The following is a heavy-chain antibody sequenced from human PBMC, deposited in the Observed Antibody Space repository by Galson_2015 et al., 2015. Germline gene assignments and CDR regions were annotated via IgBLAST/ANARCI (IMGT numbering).Heavy chain of an antibody. J-gene: IGHJ4*02. CDR2: IWYDGSNK. CDR3: ARGGGWLQIPGYFDY. V-gene: IGHV3-33*01. Sequence: SLRLSCAASGFTFSSYGMHWVRQAPGKGLEWVAVIWYDGSNKYYADSVKGRFTISRDNSKNTLYLQMNSLRAEDTAVYYCARGGGWLQIPGYFDYWGQGTLVTVSS. CDR1: GFTFSSYG. D-gene: IGHD5-24*01.